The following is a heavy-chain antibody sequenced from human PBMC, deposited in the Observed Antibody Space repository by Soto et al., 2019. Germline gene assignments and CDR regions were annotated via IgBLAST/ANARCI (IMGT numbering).Heavy chain of an antibody. CDR2: IKQDGSEK. CDR1: GFTFSSYW. CDR3: ARVTTMIVVVIDAFDY. J-gene: IGHJ4*02. V-gene: IGHV3-7*01. Sequence: GVLRLSCAASGFTFSSYWMSWVRQAPGKGLEWVANIKQDGSEKYYVDSVKGRFTISRDNAKNSLYLQMNSLRAEDTAVYYCARVTTMIVVVIDAFDYWGQGTLVTVSS. D-gene: IGHD3-22*01.